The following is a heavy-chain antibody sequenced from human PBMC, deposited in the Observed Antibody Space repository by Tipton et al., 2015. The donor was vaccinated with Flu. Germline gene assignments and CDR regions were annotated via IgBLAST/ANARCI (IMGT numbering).Heavy chain of an antibody. D-gene: IGHD5-12*01. Sequence: TLSLTCTVSGGSITSTNFYWSWVRQPAGRAPEWIGRVYTSGSTNYNPSLKSRVTISVDTSKNQFSLKLSSVTAADTAVYYCVSDRGWMTEDFWGPGTLVTVSS. V-gene: IGHV4-61*02. CDR3: VSDRGWMTEDF. J-gene: IGHJ4*02. CDR2: VYTSGST. CDR1: GGSITSTNFY.